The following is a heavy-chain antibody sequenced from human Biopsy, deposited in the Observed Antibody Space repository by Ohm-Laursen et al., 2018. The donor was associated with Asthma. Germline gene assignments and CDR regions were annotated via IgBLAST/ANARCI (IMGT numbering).Heavy chain of an antibody. Sequence: ASVKVSCNASGYTFTSYAIHWVRQAPGQRLEWMGWINAGNGNTKYSQKFQGRVTMTRDTSTSTVYMELSSLRSEDTAMYYCARAGALIVGATMGYWGQGTLVTVSS. CDR2: INAGNGNT. CDR3: ARAGALIVGATMGY. CDR1: GYTFTSYA. V-gene: IGHV1-3*01. J-gene: IGHJ4*02. D-gene: IGHD1-26*01.